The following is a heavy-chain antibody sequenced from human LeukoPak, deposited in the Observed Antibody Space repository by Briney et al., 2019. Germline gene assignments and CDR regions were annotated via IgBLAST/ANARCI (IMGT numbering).Heavy chain of an antibody. D-gene: IGHD2-15*01. V-gene: IGHV4-38-2*01. Sequence: PSETLSLTCAVSRYSISSGYYWGWIRQPPGKGLEWIGSIYHSGSTYYNPSLKSRVTISVDTSKNQFSLKLSSVTAADTAVYYCARLGYCSGGSCPGYWGQGTLVTVSS. CDR3: ARLGYCSGGSCPGY. CDR1: RYSISSGYY. CDR2: IYHSGST. J-gene: IGHJ4*02.